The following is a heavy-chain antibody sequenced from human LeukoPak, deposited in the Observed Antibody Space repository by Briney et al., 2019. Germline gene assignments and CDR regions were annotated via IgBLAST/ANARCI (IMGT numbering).Heavy chain of an antibody. J-gene: IGHJ4*02. V-gene: IGHV3-23*01. Sequence: GESLRLSCAASGFTISSYAMSWGRQAQAPGLELDSAISGSAYRIYYADSVKGRFTISRDNSKNTLYLQMNSLRAEDTAVYYCAKETVAARPIDYWGQGSLVTVSS. CDR2: ISGSAYRI. D-gene: IGHD6-19*01. CDR1: GFTISSYA. CDR3: AKETVAARPIDY.